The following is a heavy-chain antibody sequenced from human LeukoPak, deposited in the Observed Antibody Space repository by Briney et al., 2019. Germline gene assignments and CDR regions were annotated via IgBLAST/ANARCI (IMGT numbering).Heavy chain of an antibody. Sequence: GESLRLSCAASGFSFSSYAMSWVRQAPGKGLEWVSVIGGGPGNTYYTDSVKGRFTISRDNSKNTLYLQMNSPRAGDTAVYYCAKAMGATLFDYWGQGTLVTVSS. V-gene: IGHV3-23*01. CDR1: GFSFSSYA. CDR3: AKAMGATLFDY. D-gene: IGHD1-26*01. CDR2: IGGGPGNT. J-gene: IGHJ4*02.